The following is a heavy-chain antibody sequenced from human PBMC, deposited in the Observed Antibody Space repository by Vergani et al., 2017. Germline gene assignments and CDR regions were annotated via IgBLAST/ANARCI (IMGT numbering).Heavy chain of an antibody. V-gene: IGHV3-23*01. D-gene: IGHD3-9*01. CDR3: SKVAEHNFYDIFTGSYYYYYMDV. Sequence: EVQLLESGGGLVQPGGSLRLSCAASGFTFSSYAMSWVRPAPGKGLEWVSAISGRGGSTYYADSVKGRFTISRDKSKNTLYLQMNSLRAEDTAVYYCSKVAEHNFYDIFTGSYYYYYMDVWGKGTTVTVSS. CDR1: GFTFSSYA. CDR2: ISGRGGST. J-gene: IGHJ6*03.